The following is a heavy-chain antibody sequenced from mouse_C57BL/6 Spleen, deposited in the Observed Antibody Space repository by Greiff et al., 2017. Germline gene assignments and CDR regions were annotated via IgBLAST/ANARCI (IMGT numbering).Heavy chain of an antibody. CDR2: SDPSDSYN. CDR3: GGVRRKDFDV. CDR1: GYTFTSYW. D-gene: IGHD2-14*01. V-gene: IGHV1-50*01. Sequence: QVQLQQPGAELVKPGASVKLSCKASGYTFTSYWMQGVKKRPGEGLEWIGESDPSDSYNNYNQKFKGKAALTVDTYSSTAYMQLSSMTSEEYEVYYCGGVRRKDFDVWGTGTTVTVSS. J-gene: IGHJ1*03.